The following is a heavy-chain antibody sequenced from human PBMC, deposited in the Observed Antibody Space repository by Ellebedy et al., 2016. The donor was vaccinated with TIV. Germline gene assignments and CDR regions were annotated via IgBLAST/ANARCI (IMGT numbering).Heavy chain of an antibody. CDR2: ISAYNGNT. J-gene: IGHJ4*02. V-gene: IGHV1-18*01. Sequence: AASVKVSCKASGYTFTRYGITWVRQAPGQGLEWMGWISAYNGNTNYAQNLKGRVTMTTDTSTNTAYMELRSLISDDTAVYYCARDEGGEGSMIVGVHFDYWGQGTLVTVSS. CDR3: ARDEGGEGSMIVGVHFDY. D-gene: IGHD3-22*01. CDR1: GYTFTRYG.